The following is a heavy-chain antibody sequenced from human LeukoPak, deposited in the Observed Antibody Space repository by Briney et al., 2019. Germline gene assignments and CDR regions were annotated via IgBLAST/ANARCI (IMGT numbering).Heavy chain of an antibody. J-gene: IGHJ2*01. Sequence: GGSLRRSCSASGFTFNSYGRHWLPPAQGKGREGVAFIRYDGSNKYYADSVKGRFTIARDNSKSTLFLKMNSLRAEDTAVYSCAKGERYSDYTGEYWYFDLWGRGTLVTVSS. CDR2: IRYDGSNK. CDR1: GFTFNSYG. CDR3: AKGERYSDYTGEYWYFDL. D-gene: IGHD5-12*01. V-gene: IGHV3-30*02.